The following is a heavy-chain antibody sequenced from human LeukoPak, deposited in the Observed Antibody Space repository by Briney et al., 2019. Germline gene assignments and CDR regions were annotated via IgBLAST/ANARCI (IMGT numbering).Heavy chain of an antibody. V-gene: IGHV3-74*01. CDR1: GFTFSSYW. CDR3: ARRVVVAAAPYYFDY. J-gene: IGHJ4*02. CDR2: INSDGSST. D-gene: IGHD2-2*01. Sequence: GGSLRLSCAASGFTFSSYWMHWVRKGPGKGLVWVSRINSDGSSTNYADSVRGRFTISRDNAENTLYLQMNSLRVEDTAVYYCARRVVVAAAPYYFDYWGQGTLVTVSS.